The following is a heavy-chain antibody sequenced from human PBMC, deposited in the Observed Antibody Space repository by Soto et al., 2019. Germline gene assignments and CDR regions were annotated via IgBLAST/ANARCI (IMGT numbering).Heavy chain of an antibody. D-gene: IGHD5-18*01. V-gene: IGHV4-31*03. J-gene: IGHJ6*02. Sequence: PSLTCTVSGGSISSGGYYWSWIRQHPGKGLEWIGYIYYSGSTYYNPSLKSRVTISVDTSKNQFSLKLSSVTAADTAVYYCARDLRVQLWPRPFLYGMDVWGQGTTVTVSS. CDR2: IYYSGST. CDR3: ARDLRVQLWPRPFLYGMDV. CDR1: GGSISSGGYY.